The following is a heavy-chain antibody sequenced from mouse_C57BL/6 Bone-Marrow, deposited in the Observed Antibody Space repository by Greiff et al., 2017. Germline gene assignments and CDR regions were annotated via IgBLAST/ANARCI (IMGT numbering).Heavy chain of an antibody. V-gene: IGHV10-1*01. J-gene: IGHJ3*01. Sequence: EVMLVESGGGLVQPKGSLKLSCAASGFSFNTYAMNWVRQAPGKGLEWVARIRSKSNNYATYYADSVKDRFTISRDDSESMLYLQMNNLKTEDTAMYYCANYDVWFAYWGQGTLVTVSA. D-gene: IGHD2-4*01. CDR3: ANYDVWFAY. CDR2: IRSKSNNYAT. CDR1: GFSFNTYA.